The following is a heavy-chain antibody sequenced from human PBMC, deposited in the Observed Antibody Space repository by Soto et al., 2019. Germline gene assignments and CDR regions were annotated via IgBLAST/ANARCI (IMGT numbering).Heavy chain of an antibody. V-gene: IGHV3-21*04. D-gene: IGHD1-26*01. CDR2: ISSSSSYI. J-gene: IGHJ3*02. CDR3: ARELLLMADDAFDI. Sequence: GGSLRLSCAASGFTFSSYSMNWVRQAPGKGLEWVSSISSSSSYIYYADSVKGRFTISRDNAKNSLYLQMNSLRAEDTAVYYCARELLLMADDAFDIWGQGTMVTVSS. CDR1: GFTFSSYS.